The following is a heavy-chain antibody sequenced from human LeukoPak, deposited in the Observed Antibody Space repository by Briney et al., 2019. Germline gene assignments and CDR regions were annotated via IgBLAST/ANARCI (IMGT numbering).Heavy chain of an antibody. D-gene: IGHD5-18*01. CDR2: ISYDGSNK. CDR3: AKADRYSYGAPYYFDY. Sequence: PGRSLRLSCAASGFTFSSYAMHWVRQAPGKGLEWVAVISYDGSNKYYADSVKGRFTISRDNSKNTLYLQMNSLRAEDTAVYYCAKADRYSYGAPYYFDYWGQGTLVTVSS. CDR1: GFTFSSYA. V-gene: IGHV3-30*04. J-gene: IGHJ4*02.